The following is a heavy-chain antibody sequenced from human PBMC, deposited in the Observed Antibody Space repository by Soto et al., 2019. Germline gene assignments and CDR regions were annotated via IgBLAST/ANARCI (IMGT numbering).Heavy chain of an antibody. CDR3: ARAGDTGDYLDY. J-gene: IGHJ4*02. CDR2: IYYSGST. D-gene: IGHD3-10*01. CDR1: GGSISSYY. Sequence: SETLSLTCTVSGGSISSYYWSWIRQPPGKGLEWIGYIYYSGSTNYNPSLKSRVTISVDTSKNQFPLKLSSVTAADTAVYYCARAGDTGDYLDYWGQGTLVTVSS. V-gene: IGHV4-59*01.